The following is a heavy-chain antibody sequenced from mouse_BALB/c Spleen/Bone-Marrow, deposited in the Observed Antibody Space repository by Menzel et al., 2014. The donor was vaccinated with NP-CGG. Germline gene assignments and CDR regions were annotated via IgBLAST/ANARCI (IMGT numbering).Heavy chain of an antibody. CDR2: ICYEGSI. CDR3: ARENYIYGMDY. CDR1: GFSITSSSYC. J-gene: IGHJ4*01. V-gene: IGHV12-1-1*01. Sequence: VQLVESGPAVIKPSQSLSLTCIVSGFSITSSSYCWHWIRQPPGKGLEWMGRICYEGSINYSPSIKSRSTISRDTSLNKFFNQMSSVTNEDTAMYYCARENYIYGMDYWGQGTSGTVSS.